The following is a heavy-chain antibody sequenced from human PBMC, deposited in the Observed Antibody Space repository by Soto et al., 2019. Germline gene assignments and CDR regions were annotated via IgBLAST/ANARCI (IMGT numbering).Heavy chain of an antibody. CDR2: IGGGGSST. J-gene: IGHJ4*02. D-gene: IGHD4-4*01. CDR3: AKDSADYSNGYYFDY. CDR1: GFTFSSYA. Sequence: GGSLRLSCAASGFTFSSYAMTWVRQAPGKGLEWVSGIGGGGSSTYYADSVKGRLTISRDNSKNTLYLQMNSLRAEDTALFYCAKDSADYSNGYYFDYWGRGTLVTVSS. V-gene: IGHV3-23*01.